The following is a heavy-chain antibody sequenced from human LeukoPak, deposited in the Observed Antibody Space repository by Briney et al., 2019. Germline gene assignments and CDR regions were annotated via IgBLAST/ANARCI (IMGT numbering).Heavy chain of an antibody. J-gene: IGHJ4*02. V-gene: IGHV4-34*01. CDR1: GGSISSYY. CDR2: INHSGST. D-gene: IGHD4-23*01. CDR3: ARGRYGGNSGGAGVYYFDY. Sequence: SETLSLTCTVSGGSISSYYWSWIRQPPGKGLEWIGEINHSGSTNYNPSLKSRVTISVDTSKNQFSLKLSSVTAADTAVYYCARGRYGGNSGGAGVYYFDYWGQGTLVTVSS.